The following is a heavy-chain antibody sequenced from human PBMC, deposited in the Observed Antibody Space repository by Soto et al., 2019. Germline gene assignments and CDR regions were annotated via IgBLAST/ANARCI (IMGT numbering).Heavy chain of an antibody. J-gene: IGHJ1*01. CDR1: GYTFTSYG. Sequence: ASVKVSCKASGYTFTSYGISWVRQAPGQGLEWMGWISAYNGNTNYAQKLQGRVTMTTDTSTSTAYMELRSLRSDDTAVYYCARYTYCNNGVCYHHLQHWGQGTLVTVYS. CDR3: ARYTYCNNGVCYHHLQH. CDR2: ISAYNGNT. D-gene: IGHD2-8*01. V-gene: IGHV1-18*01.